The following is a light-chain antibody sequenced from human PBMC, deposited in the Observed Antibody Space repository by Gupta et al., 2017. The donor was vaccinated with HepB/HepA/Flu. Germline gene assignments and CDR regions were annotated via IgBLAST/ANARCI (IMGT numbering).Light chain of an antibody. J-gene: IGLJ3*02. CDR2: TTT. Sequence: QPLVTWDRSLPVSPGGTVSLTGTSSTGAVHSSYSPNWFQQKNGRAATALMYTTTNKRSWTTARFSGSLHGGKAVMTLSGVHPEDEAEYYCLLLYDGAWVFGGGTKLTVL. CDR3: LLLYDGAWV. CDR1: TGAVHSSYS. V-gene: IGLV7-43*01.